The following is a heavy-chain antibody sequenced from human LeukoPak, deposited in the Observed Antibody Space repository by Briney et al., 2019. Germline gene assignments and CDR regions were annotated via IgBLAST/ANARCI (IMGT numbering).Heavy chain of an antibody. Sequence: SVKVSCKASGGTFSSYAISWVRQAPGQGLEWMGGIIPIFGTANYAQKFQGRVTITADESTSTAYMELSSLRSEDTAVYYCARDLYYGSGTFDYWGQGTLVTVSS. J-gene: IGHJ4*02. V-gene: IGHV1-69*13. CDR3: ARDLYYGSGTFDY. CDR2: IIPIFGTA. D-gene: IGHD3-10*01. CDR1: GGTFSSYA.